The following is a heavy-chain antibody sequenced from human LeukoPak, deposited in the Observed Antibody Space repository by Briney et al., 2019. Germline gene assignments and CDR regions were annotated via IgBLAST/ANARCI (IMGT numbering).Heavy chain of an antibody. CDR2: IKQDGSEK. D-gene: IGHD1-26*01. V-gene: IGHV3-7*01. J-gene: IGHJ4*02. CDR3: ARKAVGAKDY. CDR1: GFTFSSYS. Sequence: GGSLRLSCAASGFTFSSYSMNWVRQAPGKGLEWVANIKQDGSEKYYVDSVKGRFTISRDNAKNSLYLQMNSLRAEDTAVYYCARKAVGAKDYWGQGTLVTVSS.